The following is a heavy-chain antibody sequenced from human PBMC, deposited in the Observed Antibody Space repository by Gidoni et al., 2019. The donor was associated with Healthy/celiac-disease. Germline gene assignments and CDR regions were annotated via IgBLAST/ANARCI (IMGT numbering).Heavy chain of an antibody. V-gene: IGHV4-59*08. CDR1: GGSISSYY. J-gene: IGHJ4*02. D-gene: IGHD3-10*01. Sequence: QVQLQESGPGLVKPSETLSLTCTVSGGSISSYYWSWIRQPPGKGLEWIGYIYYSGSTNYNPSLKSRVTISVDTSKNQFSLKLSSVTAADTAVYYCARLNGSGSYYPFDYWGQGTLVTVSS. CDR2: IYYSGST. CDR3: ARLNGSGSYYPFDY.